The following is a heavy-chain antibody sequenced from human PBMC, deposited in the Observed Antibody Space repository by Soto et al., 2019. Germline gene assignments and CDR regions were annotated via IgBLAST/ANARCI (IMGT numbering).Heavy chain of an antibody. J-gene: IGHJ5*02. CDR3: AVHYDSSGPAGNWFDP. Sequence: SETLSLTCTVSGGSISSGGYYWSWIRQHPGKGLEWIGYIYYSGSTYYNPSLKSRVTISVDTSKNQFSLKLSSVTAADTAVYYCAVHYDSSGPAGNWFDPWGQGTLVTVSS. CDR2: IYYSGST. CDR1: GGSISSGGYY. D-gene: IGHD3-22*01. V-gene: IGHV4-31*03.